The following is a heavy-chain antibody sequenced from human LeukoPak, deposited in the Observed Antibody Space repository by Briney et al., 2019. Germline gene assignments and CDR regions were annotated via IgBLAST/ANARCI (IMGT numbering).Heavy chain of an antibody. J-gene: IGHJ4*02. Sequence: GGSLRLSCATSGFTFSNYAMSWVRQAPGKGLEWVSAISTSGSDTYSADSVRGRFTISRDNSKNTLYLQMNSLRAEDTAVYYCAKNAHYQGYSYGGIDYWGQGTLVTVSS. CDR2: ISTSGSDT. CDR3: AKNAHYQGYSYGGIDY. V-gene: IGHV3-23*01. CDR1: GFTFSNYA. D-gene: IGHD5-18*01.